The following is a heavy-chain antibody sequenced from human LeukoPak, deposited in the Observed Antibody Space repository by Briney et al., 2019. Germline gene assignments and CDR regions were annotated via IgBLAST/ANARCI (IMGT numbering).Heavy chain of an antibody. D-gene: IGHD3-10*01. V-gene: IGHV4-59*01. J-gene: IGHJ1*01. CDR1: GGSISSYY. CDR3: ARDEVRFPRVFQH. Sequence: PSETLSLTCTVSGGSISSYYWSWIRQPPGKGLEWIGNIYYSGSTNYNPSLKSRVTISLDTSKDQFSLKLSSVTAADTAVYYCARDEVRFPRVFQHWGQGTLVTVSS. CDR2: IYYSGST.